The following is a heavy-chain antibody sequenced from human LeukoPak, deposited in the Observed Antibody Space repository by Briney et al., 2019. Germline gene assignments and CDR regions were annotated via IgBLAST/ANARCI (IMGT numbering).Heavy chain of an antibody. CDR1: GGSISSYY. V-gene: IGHV4-59*08. CDR2: IHYSGST. Sequence: SETLSLICSVSGGSISSYYWSWIRQPPGKGLEWIAYIHYSGSTNYNPSLKSRLTISVDTSKNQFSLKLTSVTAADTAVYYFARHEPYRVPVAGTYYSYPMDVWGQGTTVTVSS. J-gene: IGHJ6*02. CDR3: ARHEPYRVPVAGTYYSYPMDV. D-gene: IGHD6-19*01.